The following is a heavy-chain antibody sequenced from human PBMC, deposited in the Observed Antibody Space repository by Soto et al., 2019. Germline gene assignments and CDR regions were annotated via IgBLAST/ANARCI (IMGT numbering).Heavy chain of an antibody. Sequence: EVQLVESGGGLVQPGGSLRLSCAASGFTFSIYDMHWVRQATGKGLEWVSAIGTAGDTYYSGAVKGRFTICRENAKNSLYLQMNNLSAEDTAVYYCSRDARDALRSYSFDFWGQGTLVTVSS. CDR1: GFTFSIYD. D-gene: IGHD1-26*01. V-gene: IGHV3-13*01. CDR2: IGTAGDT. J-gene: IGHJ4*02. CDR3: SRDARDALRSYSFDF.